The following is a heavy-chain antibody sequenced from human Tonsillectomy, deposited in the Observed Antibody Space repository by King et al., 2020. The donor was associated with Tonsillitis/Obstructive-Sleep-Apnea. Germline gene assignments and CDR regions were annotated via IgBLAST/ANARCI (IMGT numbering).Heavy chain of an antibody. V-gene: IGHV4-39*01. CDR2: IYYGGST. CDR3: ARHLFSESDNFFNY. D-gene: IGHD3-10*01. Sequence: QLQESGPGLVKPSETLSLTCTVSGGSISSRTHYWGWIRQPPGRGLEWIGSIYYGGSTYYHPSLKSRVTISVDTSKNQFSLKLTSVTAADTAVYYCARHLFSESDNFFNYWGQGALVTFPS. J-gene: IGHJ4*02. CDR1: GGSISSRTHY.